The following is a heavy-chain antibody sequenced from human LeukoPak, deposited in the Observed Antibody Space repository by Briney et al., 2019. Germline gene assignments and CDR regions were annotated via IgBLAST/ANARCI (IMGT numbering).Heavy chain of an antibody. D-gene: IGHD3-22*01. V-gene: IGHV1-18*01. CDR2: ISAYNGNT. CDR3: ARDGVHQYYYDSTGYFQH. J-gene: IGHJ1*01. CDR1: GYTFTSYG. Sequence: ASVKVSCKASGYTFTSYGISWVRQAPGQGLEWMGWISAYNGNTHYAQKLQGRVTMTTDTSTSTAYMELRSLRSDDTAVYYCARDGVHQYYYDSTGYFQHWGQGTLVTVSS.